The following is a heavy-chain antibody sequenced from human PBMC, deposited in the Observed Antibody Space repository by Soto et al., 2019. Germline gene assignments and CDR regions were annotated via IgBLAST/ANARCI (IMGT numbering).Heavy chain of an antibody. CDR1: GFTFSSYA. D-gene: IGHD1-26*01. CDR3: ARDPSSGYYGMDV. CDR2: ISYDGSNK. V-gene: IGHV3-30-3*01. J-gene: IGHJ6*02. Sequence: ALRLSCAASGFTFSSYAMHWVRQAPGKGLEWVAVISYDGSNKYYADSVKGRFTISRDNSKNTLYLQMNSLRAEDTAVYYCARDPSSGYYGMDVWGQGTTVTVSS.